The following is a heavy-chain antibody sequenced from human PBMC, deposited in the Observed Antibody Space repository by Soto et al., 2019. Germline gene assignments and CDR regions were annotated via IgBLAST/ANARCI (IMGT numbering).Heavy chain of an antibody. CDR2: ISAYNGNT. V-gene: IGHV1-18*01. CDR1: GYTFTSYG. J-gene: IGHJ3*02. Sequence: QVQLVQSGAEVKKPGASVKVSRKASGYTFTSYGISWVRQAPGQGLEWMGWISAYNGNTNYAQKLQGRVTMTTDTSTSTAYMELRSLRSDDTAVYYCARSIMIGGEAVADAFDIWGQGTMVTVSS. CDR3: ARSIMIGGEAVADAFDI. D-gene: IGHD3-10*02.